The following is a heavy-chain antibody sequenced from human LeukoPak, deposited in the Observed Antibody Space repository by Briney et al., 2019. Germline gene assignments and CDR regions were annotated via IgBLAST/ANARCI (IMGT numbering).Heavy chain of an antibody. CDR1: GFIFSGYW. CDR3: VRGGGCSGSPMRYGTDV. CDR2: INNDGSGT. J-gene: IGHJ6*02. V-gene: IGHV3-74*01. D-gene: IGHD6-19*01. Sequence: GGSLRLSCAGSGFIFSGYWMHWVRQAPGKGLVWVSRINNDGSGTSYADSVKDRFTISRDNAKNILFLQMNSLRAEDTAVYYCVRGGGCSGSPMRYGTDVWGQGAAVNVSS.